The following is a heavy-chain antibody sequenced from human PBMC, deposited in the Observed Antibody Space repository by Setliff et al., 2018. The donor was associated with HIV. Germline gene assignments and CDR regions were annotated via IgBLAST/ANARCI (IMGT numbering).Heavy chain of an antibody. CDR3: ARDSRDIVVVIAPEPEPYYYYGMDV. CDR1: GDTLTKLS. Sequence: ASVKVSCKVSGDTLTKLSMHWVRQAPGKGLEWMGGFDPGEGEAIYAQKFQGRVTMTDDTSPDTAYMELSSLRSEDTAVYYCARDSRDIVVVIAPEPEPYYYYGMDVWG. J-gene: IGHJ6*01. D-gene: IGHD2-15*01. CDR2: FDPGEGEA. V-gene: IGHV1-24*01.